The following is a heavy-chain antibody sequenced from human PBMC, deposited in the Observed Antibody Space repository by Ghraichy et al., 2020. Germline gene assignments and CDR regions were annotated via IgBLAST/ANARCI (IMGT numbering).Heavy chain of an antibody. V-gene: IGHV3-30*04. CDR2: ISSDGADK. Sequence: GGSLRLSCATSGFTFSTYILHWVRQAPGKGLEWVAFISSDGADKYYAASVTGRFTISRDKSTSTLYLHMNNVTSEDTAIYYCARDPVEAGGFFDYWGRGTLVTVSS. D-gene: IGHD3-16*01. CDR3: ARDPVEAGGFFDY. J-gene: IGHJ4*02. CDR1: GFTFSTYI.